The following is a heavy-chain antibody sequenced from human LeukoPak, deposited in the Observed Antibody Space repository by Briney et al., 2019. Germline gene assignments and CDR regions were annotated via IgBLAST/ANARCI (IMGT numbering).Heavy chain of an antibody. D-gene: IGHD3-10*01. Sequence: PGGSLRLSCAASGFTFSSYSMNWVRQAPGKGLEWVSSISSSSSYIYYADSVKGRFTISRDNAKNSLYLQMNSLRAEDTAVYYCARDRADVYYYYYMDVWGKGTTVTVSS. J-gene: IGHJ6*03. V-gene: IGHV3-21*01. CDR2: ISSSSSYI. CDR3: ARDRADVYYYYYMDV. CDR1: GFTFSSYS.